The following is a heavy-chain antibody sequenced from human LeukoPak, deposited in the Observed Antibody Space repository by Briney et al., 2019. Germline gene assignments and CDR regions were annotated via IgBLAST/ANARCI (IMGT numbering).Heavy chain of an antibody. Sequence: GGSLRLSCAASGFTFSSYWMHWVRQAPGKGLEWISVIYSGGSTYYADSVKGRFTISRDNSNNTLYLQINSLRAEDTAVYYCARGTSGTFKSFDYWGQGTLVTVSS. CDR3: ARGTSGTFKSFDY. CDR1: GFTFSSYW. J-gene: IGHJ4*02. V-gene: IGHV3-53*01. D-gene: IGHD1-26*01. CDR2: IYSGGST.